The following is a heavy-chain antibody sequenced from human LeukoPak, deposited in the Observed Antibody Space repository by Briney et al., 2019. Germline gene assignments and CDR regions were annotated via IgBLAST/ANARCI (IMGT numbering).Heavy chain of an antibody. Sequence: SETLSLPCAVYGGSLSDYFWGWIRQPPGKGLEWIGEINHSGRTYYNPSLKSRVTISVDTSKNQFSLNLSSVTAADTAVYYCARDVVVVPAAIHYGMDVWGQGTTVTVSS. J-gene: IGHJ6*02. D-gene: IGHD2-2*01. CDR1: GGSLSDYF. V-gene: IGHV4-34*01. CDR3: ARDVVVVPAAIHYGMDV. CDR2: INHSGRT.